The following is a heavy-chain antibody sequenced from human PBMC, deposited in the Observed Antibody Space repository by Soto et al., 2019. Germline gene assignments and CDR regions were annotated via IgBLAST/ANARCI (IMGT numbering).Heavy chain of an antibody. CDR2: ISGSGGST. J-gene: IGHJ6*02. CDR3: AKWGGYYDFWSGYYSAGAVGEDYYYYGMDV. Sequence: EVQLLESGGGLVQPGGSLRLSCAASGFTFSSYAMSWVRQAPGKGLEWVSAISGSGGSTYYADSVKGRFTISRDNSKNTLYLQMNSLRAEDTAVYYCAKWGGYYDFWSGYYSAGAVGEDYYYYGMDVWGQGTTVTVSS. D-gene: IGHD3-3*01. V-gene: IGHV3-23*01. CDR1: GFTFSSYA.